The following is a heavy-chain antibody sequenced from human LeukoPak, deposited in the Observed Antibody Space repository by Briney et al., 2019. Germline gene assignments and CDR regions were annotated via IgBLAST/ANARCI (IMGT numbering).Heavy chain of an antibody. CDR1: GGSLSSNF. J-gene: IGHJ4*02. Sequence: SETLSLTCTVSGGSLSSNFWTWIRQPPGKGLEWIGYIFYTGNTNYNPSLKSRVTISVDTSKKQFSLNLRSMTAADTAIYYCARVSGSSGGFSLDYWGQGTLVTVSS. D-gene: IGHD2-15*01. CDR2: IFYTGNT. V-gene: IGHV4-59*01. CDR3: ARVSGSSGGFSLDY.